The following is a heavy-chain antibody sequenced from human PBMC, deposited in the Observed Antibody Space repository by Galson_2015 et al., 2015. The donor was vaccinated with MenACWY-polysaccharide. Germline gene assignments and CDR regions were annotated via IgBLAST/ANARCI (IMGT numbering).Heavy chain of an antibody. J-gene: IGHJ4*02. CDR1: GYSFPRYW. D-gene: IGHD6-13*01. CDR2: IFPGVSDT. CDR3: ARPSYSSSWNPFDY. V-gene: IGHV5-51*01. Sequence: QSGAEVTKPGESLQISCTGSGYSFPRYWVGWVRQMPGKGLEWMGVIFPGVSDTRYSPSFQGQVTISADKSISTAYLQWSSLKASDTAMYCCARPSYSSSWNPFDYWGQGTLVTVSS.